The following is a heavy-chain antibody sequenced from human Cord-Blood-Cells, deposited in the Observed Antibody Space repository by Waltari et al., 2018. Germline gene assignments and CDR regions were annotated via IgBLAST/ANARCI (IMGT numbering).Heavy chain of an antibody. D-gene: IGHD3-10*01. CDR1: GYTFTSYA. V-gene: IGHV1-3*01. CDR3: ARDGLSGGSGSYYYYYYMDV. CDR2: INAGNGNQ. Sequence: QVQLVQSGAEVKKPGASVKVSCKASGYTFTSYAMHWVRQAPGQRLEWMGWINAGNGNQKYSQKFQGRGTITRDTSASTSYMELSSLRSEDTAVYYCARDGLSGGSGSYYYYYYMDVWGKGTTVTVSS. J-gene: IGHJ6*03.